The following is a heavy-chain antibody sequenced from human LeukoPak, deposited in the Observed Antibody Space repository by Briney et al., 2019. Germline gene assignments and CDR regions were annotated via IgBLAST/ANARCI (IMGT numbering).Heavy chain of an antibody. CDR1: GYTFTSYG. J-gene: IGHJ4*02. CDR3: ARGSLSYYDSSGLLGY. Sequence: ASVKVSCKASGYTFTSYGISWVRQAPGQGLEWMGWISAYNGNTNYAQKLQGRVTMTTDTSTSTAYMELRSLRSDDTAVYYCARGSLSYYDSSGLLGYWGQGTLVTVSS. CDR2: ISAYNGNT. D-gene: IGHD3-22*01. V-gene: IGHV1-18*01.